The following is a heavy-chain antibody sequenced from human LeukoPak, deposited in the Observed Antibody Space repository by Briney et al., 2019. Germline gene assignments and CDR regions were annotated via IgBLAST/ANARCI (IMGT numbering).Heavy chain of an antibody. Sequence: ASVTVSCTASGGTFSSYAISWVRQAPGQGLEWMGGIIPIFGTANYAQKFQGRVTITADESTSTAYMELSSLRSEDTAVYYCATPLPYDSSGYYHYYYYYGMDVWGQGTTVTVSS. CDR1: GGTFSSYA. V-gene: IGHV1-69*13. J-gene: IGHJ6*02. D-gene: IGHD3-22*01. CDR3: ATPLPYDSSGYYHYYYYYGMDV. CDR2: IIPIFGTA.